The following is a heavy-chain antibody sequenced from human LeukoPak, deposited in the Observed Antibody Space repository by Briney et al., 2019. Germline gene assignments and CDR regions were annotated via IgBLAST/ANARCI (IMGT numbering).Heavy chain of an antibody. D-gene: IGHD6-13*01. Sequence: ASVKVSCKASGYTFTSYGISWVRQAPGQGLEWMGWISAYNSNTNYAQKLQGRVTMTTDTSTSTAYMELRSLRSDDTAVYYCARGGHSSSWGGGSPMDVWGKGTTVTISS. V-gene: IGHV1-18*01. CDR1: GYTFTSYG. CDR3: ARGGHSSSWGGGSPMDV. CDR2: ISAYNSNT. J-gene: IGHJ6*04.